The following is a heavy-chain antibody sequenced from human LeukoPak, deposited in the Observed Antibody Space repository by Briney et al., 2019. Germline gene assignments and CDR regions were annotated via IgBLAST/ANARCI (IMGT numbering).Heavy chain of an antibody. CDR2: IYYSGST. Sequence: SETLSLTCTVSGGSISSGGYYWSWIRQHPGKGLEWIGYIYYSGSTYYNPSLKSRVTISVDTSKNQFSLKLSSVTAADTAVYYCARGVAAAGTPSLDAWYFDLWGRGTLVTVSS. J-gene: IGHJ2*01. D-gene: IGHD6-13*01. V-gene: IGHV4-31*03. CDR3: ARGVAAAGTPSLDAWYFDL. CDR1: GGSISSGGYY.